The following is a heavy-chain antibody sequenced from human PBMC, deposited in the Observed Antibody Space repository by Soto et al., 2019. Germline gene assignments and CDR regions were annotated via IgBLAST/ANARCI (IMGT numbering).Heavy chain of an antibody. V-gene: IGHV1-3*01. CDR2: INPDNGNT. J-gene: IGHJ3*01. CDR3: SRDRLPFGPRANDALDV. Sequence: QIQLVQSVAEVSKPCTSVNISCRAYGFSFSDNLINWVRQAPVQSRDRMGWINPDNGNTRYSQTFQRRVTISRHSSASIAYVEMSDPTAEYTAVYYCSRDRLPFGPRANDALDVWGQGPKVTVSS. CDR1: GFSFSDNL. D-gene: IGHD2-21*02.